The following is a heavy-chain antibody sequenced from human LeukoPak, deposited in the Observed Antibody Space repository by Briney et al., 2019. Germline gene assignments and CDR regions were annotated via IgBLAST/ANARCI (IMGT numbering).Heavy chain of an antibody. Sequence: SVKVSCKASGGTFSSYAISWVRQAPGQGLEWMGGIIPIFGTANYAQKFQGRVTITADESTSTAYMELSSLRSEDTAVYYCAGEGDFWSGYYYYYYGMDVWGQGTTVTVSS. J-gene: IGHJ6*02. V-gene: IGHV1-69*13. CDR2: IIPIFGTA. D-gene: IGHD3-3*01. CDR3: AGEGDFWSGYYYYYYGMDV. CDR1: GGTFSSYA.